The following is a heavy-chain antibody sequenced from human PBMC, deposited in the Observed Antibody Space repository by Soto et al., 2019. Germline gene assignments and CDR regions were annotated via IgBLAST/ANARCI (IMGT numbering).Heavy chain of an antibody. J-gene: IGHJ4*02. V-gene: IGHV4-39*01. CDR2: IYYSGST. Sequence: SETLSLTCTVSGGSISSSSYYWGWIRQPPGKGLEWIGSIYYSGSTYYNPSLKSRVTISVDTSKNQFSLKLSSVTAADTAVYYCARHLAYCGGDCYPLYYFDYWGQGTLVTVSS. CDR1: GGSISSSSYY. CDR3: ARHLAYCGGDCYPLYYFDY. D-gene: IGHD2-21*01.